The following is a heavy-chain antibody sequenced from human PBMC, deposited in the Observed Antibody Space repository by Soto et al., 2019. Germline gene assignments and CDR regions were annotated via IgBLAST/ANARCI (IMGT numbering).Heavy chain of an antibody. Sequence: SVKVSCKASGYTFTYRYLHWVRQAPGQALEWMGWITPFNGNTNYAQKFQDRVTITRDRSMSTAYMELSSLRSEDTAMYYCARSRIVVVPAARSHGAFDIWGQGTMVTVSS. CDR3: ARSRIVVVPAARSHGAFDI. V-gene: IGHV1-45*02. J-gene: IGHJ3*02. CDR1: GYTFTYRY. D-gene: IGHD2-2*01. CDR2: ITPFNGNT.